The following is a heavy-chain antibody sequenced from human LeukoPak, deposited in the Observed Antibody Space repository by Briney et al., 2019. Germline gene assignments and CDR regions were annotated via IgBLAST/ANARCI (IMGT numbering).Heavy chain of an antibody. J-gene: IGHJ5*02. CDR1: GDSIRSSSYY. Sequence: PSETLSLTCTVSGDSIRSSSYYWGWIRQPPGKGLEWIGSIYYSGITYDNPSLKSRVTVSVDTSKNQFSLKLSSVTAADTAVYYCANGGVLRYFDWLSWGQGTLVTVSS. D-gene: IGHD3-9*01. V-gene: IGHV4-39*01. CDR2: IYYSGIT. CDR3: ANGGVLRYFDWLS.